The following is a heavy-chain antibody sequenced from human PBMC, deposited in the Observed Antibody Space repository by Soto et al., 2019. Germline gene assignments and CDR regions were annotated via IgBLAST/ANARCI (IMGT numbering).Heavy chain of an antibody. Sequence: SETLSLTCTVSGGSISSSNWWSWVRQPPGKGLEWIGEIYHSGSTNYNPSLKSRVTISVDKSKNQFSLRLSSVIAADTAVYYCARVAVAGTRFDYWGQGTLVTVSS. D-gene: IGHD6-19*01. V-gene: IGHV4-4*02. CDR3: ARVAVAGTRFDY. J-gene: IGHJ4*02. CDR2: IYHSGST. CDR1: GGSISSSNW.